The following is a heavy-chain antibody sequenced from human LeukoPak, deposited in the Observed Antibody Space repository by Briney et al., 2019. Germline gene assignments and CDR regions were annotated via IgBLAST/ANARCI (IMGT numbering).Heavy chain of an antibody. CDR1: GYTFTSYD. V-gene: IGHV1-18*01. D-gene: IGHD3-10*01. CDR2: ISAYNGNT. J-gene: IGHJ4*02. Sequence: GASVKVSCKASGYTFTSYDINWVRQAPGQGLEWMGWISAYNGNTNYAQKLQGRVTMTTDTSTSTAYMELRSLRSDDTAVYYCARGEAMVRGVNPFDYWGQGTLVTVSS. CDR3: ARGEAMVRGVNPFDY.